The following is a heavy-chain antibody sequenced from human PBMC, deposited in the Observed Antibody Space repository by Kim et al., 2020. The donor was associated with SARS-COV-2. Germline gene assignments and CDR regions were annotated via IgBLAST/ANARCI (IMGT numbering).Heavy chain of an antibody. V-gene: IGHV1-18*01. CDR1: GYTFTSYG. D-gene: IGHD4-17*01. J-gene: IGHJ4*02. CDR2: ISAYNGNT. Sequence: ASVKVSCKASGYTFTSYGISWVRQAPGQGLEWMGWISAYNGNTNYAQKLQGRVTMTTDTSTSTAYMELRSLRSDDTAVYYCARDPYPRMTTVTTGHYWGQGTLVTVSS. CDR3: ARDPYPRMTTVTTGHY.